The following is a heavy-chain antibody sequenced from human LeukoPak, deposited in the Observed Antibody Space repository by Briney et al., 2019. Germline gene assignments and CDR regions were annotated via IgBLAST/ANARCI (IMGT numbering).Heavy chain of an antibody. D-gene: IGHD5-18*01. V-gene: IGHV4-39*01. J-gene: IGHJ4*02. CDR2: IYYSGST. Sequence: SETLCLTCTVSGGSISSSSYYWGWIRQPPGKGLEWIGSIYYSGSTYYNPSLKSRVTISVDTSKNQFSLKLSSVTAADTAVYYCARLWIQLWPFDYWGQGTLVTVSS. CDR3: ARLWIQLWPFDY. CDR1: GGSISSSSYY.